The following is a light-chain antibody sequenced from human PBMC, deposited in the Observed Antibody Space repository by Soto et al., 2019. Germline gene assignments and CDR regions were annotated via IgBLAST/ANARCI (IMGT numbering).Light chain of an antibody. V-gene: IGLV2-23*02. CDR2: EVS. Sequence: QSALTQPASVSGSAGQSITISCTGTSSDVGSYNLVSWYQQHPGKAPKLMIYEVSKRPSGVSNRFSGSKSGNTASLTISGLQAEDEADYYCCSYAGSSPFVFGTGTKLTVL. CDR3: CSYAGSSPFV. J-gene: IGLJ1*01. CDR1: SSDVGSYNL.